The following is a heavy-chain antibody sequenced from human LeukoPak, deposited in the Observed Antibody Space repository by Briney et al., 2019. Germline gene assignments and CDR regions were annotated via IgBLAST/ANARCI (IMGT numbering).Heavy chain of an antibody. J-gene: IGHJ5*02. V-gene: IGHV3-33*06. D-gene: IGHD2-21*01. CDR1: GFMFSTYG. Sequence: GGSLRLSCAASGFMFSTYGLHWVRQAPGKGLEWVALIWYDGSDKYYADSVKGRFTISRDNSKNTLYLQMNSLRAEDTAVYHCAKDGGGYCGGSGCSGGWFDPWGQGTLVTVSS. CDR3: AKDGGGYCGGSGCSGGWFDP. CDR2: IWYDGSDK.